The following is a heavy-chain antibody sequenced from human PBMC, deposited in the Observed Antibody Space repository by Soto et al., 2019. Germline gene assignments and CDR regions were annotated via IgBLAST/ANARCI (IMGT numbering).Heavy chain of an antibody. CDR2: IHYNGNT. CDR3: AREGNLGRWIQPLDS. J-gene: IGHJ4*02. Sequence: SETLSLTCTVSGDSIISYSWSWILQPPGKGLEWIGNIHYNGNTKYSPSLKSRVTMSVDTSKNHFSLKLISVTTADTAVYFCAREGNLGRWIQPLDSWGQGTLVTVSS. CDR1: GDSIISYS. V-gene: IGHV4-59*01. D-gene: IGHD2-2*03.